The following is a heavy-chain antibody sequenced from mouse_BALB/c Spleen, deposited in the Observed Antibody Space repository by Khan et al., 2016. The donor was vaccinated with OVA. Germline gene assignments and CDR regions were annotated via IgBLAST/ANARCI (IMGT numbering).Heavy chain of an antibody. V-gene: IGHV3-2*02. CDR3: ARTARIKY. CDR1: GYSITSGYG. J-gene: IGHJ2*01. CDR2: ISYSGST. D-gene: IGHD1-2*01. Sequence: EVQLQESGPGLVKPSQSLSLTCTVTGYSITSGYGWNWIRQFPGNKLEWMGYISYSGSTNYNQSLKSRIPITSDKSKNQFFLQLNSVTTEDTATYYCARTARIKYWGQGTTLTVSS.